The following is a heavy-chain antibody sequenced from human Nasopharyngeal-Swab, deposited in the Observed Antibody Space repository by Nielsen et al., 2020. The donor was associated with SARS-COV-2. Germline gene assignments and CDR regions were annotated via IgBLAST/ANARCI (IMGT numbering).Heavy chain of an antibody. Sequence: ASVKVSCKASGYTFTSSGISWVRQAPGQGLEWMGWISAYNGNTNYAQKLQGRVTMTTDTSTSTAYMELRSLRSDDTAVYYCARDEQQLYYYYGMDVWGQGTTVTVSS. J-gene: IGHJ6*02. CDR2: ISAYNGNT. V-gene: IGHV1-18*01. CDR3: ARDEQQLYYYYGMDV. CDR1: GYTFTSSG. D-gene: IGHD6-13*01.